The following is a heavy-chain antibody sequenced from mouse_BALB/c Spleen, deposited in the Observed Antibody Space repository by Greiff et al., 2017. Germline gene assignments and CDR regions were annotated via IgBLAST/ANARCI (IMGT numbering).Heavy chain of an antibody. CDR3: ARDYPHYFDY. CDR1: GYSFTSYY. CDR2: IFPGSGNT. D-gene: IGHD1-1*02. V-gene: IGHV1-66*01. Sequence: QVQLQQSGPELVKPGASVKISCKASGYSFTSYYIHWVKQRPGQGLEWIGWIFPGSGNTKYNEKFKGKATLTADTSSSTAYMQLSSLTSEDSAVYFCARDYPHYFDYWGQGTTLTVSS. J-gene: IGHJ2*01.